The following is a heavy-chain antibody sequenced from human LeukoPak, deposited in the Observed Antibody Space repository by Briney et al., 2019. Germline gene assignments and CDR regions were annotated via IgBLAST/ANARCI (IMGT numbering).Heavy chain of an antibody. J-gene: IGHJ4*02. V-gene: IGHV1-2*02. CDR2: INPKSGGA. CDR3: ARGDTDLFDY. CDR1: GYTFTGYY. Sequence: ASVKVSCKASGYTFTGYYIHWVRQAPGQGLEWMGWINPKSGGANYAQKFQGRITMTRDTSISTAYMELSRLRSDDTAVYYCARGDTDLFDYWGQGTLVTVSS. D-gene: IGHD2-2*02.